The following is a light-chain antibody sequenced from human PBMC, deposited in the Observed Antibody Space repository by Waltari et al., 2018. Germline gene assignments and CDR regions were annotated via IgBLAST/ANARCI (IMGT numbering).Light chain of an antibody. Sequence: DIVMTQSPDSLAVSLGERATINCKSRQSLFYSPINKTYLAWYQQKPGQSPKLLIYWASTRESGVPDRFGGSGSGTDFTLTISSLQAEDVAIYYCQQYYSTPPITFGQGTRLEIK. CDR2: WAS. J-gene: IGKJ5*01. CDR3: QQYYSTPPIT. CDR1: QSLFYSPINKTY. V-gene: IGKV4-1*01.